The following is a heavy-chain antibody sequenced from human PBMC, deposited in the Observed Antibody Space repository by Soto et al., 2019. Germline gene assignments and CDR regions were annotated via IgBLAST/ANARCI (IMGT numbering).Heavy chain of an antibody. J-gene: IGHJ4*02. CDR3: ARQYYDYVWGSYRYTGYYFDY. V-gene: IGHV4-30-4*01. CDR1: GGSISSGDYY. CDR2: IYYSGST. Sequence: SETLSLTCTVSGGSISSGDYYWSWIRQPPGKGLEWIGYIYYSGSTYYNPSLKSRVTISVDTSKNQFSLKLSSVAAADTAVYYCARQYYDYVWGSYRYTGYYFDYWGQGTLVTVSS. D-gene: IGHD3-16*02.